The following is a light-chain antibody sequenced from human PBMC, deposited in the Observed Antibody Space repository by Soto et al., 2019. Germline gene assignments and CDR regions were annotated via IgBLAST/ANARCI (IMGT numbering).Light chain of an antibody. CDR2: DAS. V-gene: IGKV3-11*01. CDR3: QQRSNWPRGT. J-gene: IGKJ1*01. Sequence: EIVLTQSPATLSLSPGERATLSCRASQSVSSYLAWYQQKTGQAPRLLIYDASNKATGIPARFSGSGSGTDFTLTISSLEPEDFAVYYCQQRSNWPRGTFGQGTKVDIK. CDR1: QSVSSY.